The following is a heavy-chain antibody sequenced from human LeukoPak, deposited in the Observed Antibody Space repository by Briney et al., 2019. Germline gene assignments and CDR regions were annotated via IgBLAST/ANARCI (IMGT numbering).Heavy chain of an antibody. V-gene: IGHV3-73*01. CDR2: IRGKVYSYET. CDR1: GFIFSGSA. J-gene: IGHJ4*02. CDR3: TAMSTAEGFDY. D-gene: IGHD1-14*01. Sequence: GGSLKLSCAASGFIFSGSAIHWVRQASGKGLEWVGRIRGKVYSYETTYAASVKGRFTISRIDSNNTAYLQMNSLNTDDTAVYYCTAMSTAEGFDYWGQGTLVTVSS.